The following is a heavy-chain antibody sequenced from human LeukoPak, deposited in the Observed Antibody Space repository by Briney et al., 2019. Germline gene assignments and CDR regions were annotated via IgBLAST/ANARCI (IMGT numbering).Heavy chain of an antibody. D-gene: IGHD3-16*02. Sequence: SQTLSLTCTVSGGSISSYYWRWIRQPRGKGLEWIGYIYYSGSTNYNPSLKSRVTISVDTSKNQFSLKLSSVTAADTAVYYCARVMITFGGVIDSIDYWGQGTLVTVSS. J-gene: IGHJ4*02. CDR1: GGSISSYY. CDR2: IYYSGST. V-gene: IGHV4-59*01. CDR3: ARVMITFGGVIDSIDY.